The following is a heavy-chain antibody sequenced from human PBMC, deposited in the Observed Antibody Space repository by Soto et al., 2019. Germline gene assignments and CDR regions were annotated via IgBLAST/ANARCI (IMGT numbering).Heavy chain of an antibody. CDR2: ISYSGST. D-gene: IGHD4-17*01. Sequence: QVQLQVSGPGLVKPSQTLSLTCSVSGDSISSGAYYWSWIRQHPGEGLEWVGYISYSGSTYYNPSLTSRVSISIDTSKNHLSLRLTSVTAADTAVYYCARDPTTVNKGAFDIWGQGTMVTVSS. J-gene: IGHJ3*02. V-gene: IGHV4-31*03. CDR3: ARDPTTVNKGAFDI. CDR1: GDSISSGAYY.